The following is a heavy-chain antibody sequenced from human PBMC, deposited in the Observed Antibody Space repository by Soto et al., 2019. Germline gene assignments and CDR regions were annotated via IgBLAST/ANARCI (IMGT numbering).Heavy chain of an antibody. V-gene: IGHV1-8*01. CDR1: GYTFTSYD. D-gene: IGHD6-19*01. CDR2: MNPNSGNT. Sequence: QVQLVQSGAEVKKPGASVKVSCKASGYTFTSYDINWVRQATGQGLEGMGWMNPNSGNTGYAQKFQGRVTMTRNTSVSRAYIEPSTLPSEDPAVYYGASSGSGCYLYWGQGTLATV. CDR3: ASSGSGCYLY. J-gene: IGHJ4*02.